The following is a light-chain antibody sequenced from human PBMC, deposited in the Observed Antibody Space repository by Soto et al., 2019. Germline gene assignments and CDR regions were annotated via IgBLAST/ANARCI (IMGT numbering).Light chain of an antibody. CDR3: TSYAGGNNV. CDR1: SSDVGGYNY. CDR2: EVN. V-gene: IGLV2-8*01. Sequence: QSALTQPPSASGSPGQSVTISCTGTSSDVGGYNYVSWYQQHPGKVPKLMVYEVNKRSSGVPDRFSGPKSGNTASLTVSGLQAEDEADYYCTSYAGGNNVFGTGTKLTVL. J-gene: IGLJ1*01.